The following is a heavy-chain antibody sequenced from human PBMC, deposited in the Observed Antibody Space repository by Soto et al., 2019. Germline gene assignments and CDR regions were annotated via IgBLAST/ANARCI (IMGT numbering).Heavy chain of an antibody. CDR2: ISAYNGNT. Sequence: ASVKVSCKASGYTFTIYGIIWVRQAPGQGLEWMGWISAYNGNTNYAQKLQGRVTMTTDTSTSTAYMELRSLRSDDTAVYYCAREGPSYCSGGSCYIERDWFDPWGQGTLVTVSS. D-gene: IGHD2-15*01. V-gene: IGHV1-18*01. J-gene: IGHJ5*02. CDR3: AREGPSYCSGGSCYIERDWFDP. CDR1: GYTFTIYG.